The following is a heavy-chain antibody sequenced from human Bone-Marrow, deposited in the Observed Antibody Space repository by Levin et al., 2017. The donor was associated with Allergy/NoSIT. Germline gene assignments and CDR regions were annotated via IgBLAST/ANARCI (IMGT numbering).Heavy chain of an antibody. J-gene: IGHJ6*02. V-gene: IGHV3-33*05. CDR2: ISFDGSNK. CDR1: GFTFSSYA. Sequence: GGSLRLSCAASGFTFSSYAMHWVRQAPGKGLEWVSTISFDGSNKFYGDSVKGRFTISRDNSKGMLSLQMNSLRAEDTAVYYCASSGGSGAYIYYFYAMDVWGQGTTVTVSS. D-gene: IGHD3-10*01. CDR3: ASSGGSGAYIYYFYAMDV.